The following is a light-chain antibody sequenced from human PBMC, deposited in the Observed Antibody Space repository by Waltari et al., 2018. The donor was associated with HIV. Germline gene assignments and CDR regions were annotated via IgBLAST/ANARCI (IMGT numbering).Light chain of an antibody. CDR2: KAS. CDR3: QEYNTYTGT. J-gene: IGKJ1*01. CDR1: QSIGLW. V-gene: IGKV1-5*03. Sequence: DIQMTQSPSTLSASVGDRVTIPCRASQSIGLWLAWYQQKPGKAPKLLIYKASSLHTGVPSRFSGSGSGTEFTLTISSLQPFDFATYYCQEYNTYTGTFGQGTKVEVK.